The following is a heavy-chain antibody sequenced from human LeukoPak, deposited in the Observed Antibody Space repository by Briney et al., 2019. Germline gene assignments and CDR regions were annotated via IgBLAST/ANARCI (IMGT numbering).Heavy chain of an antibody. V-gene: IGHV3-21*01. CDR3: AKDRYGLAD. D-gene: IGHD3-16*01. CDR1: GFTFISYS. Sequence: PGGSLRLSCAASGFTFISYSMNWVRQAPGKGLEWVSSISSSSSYIYYADSVKGRFTISRDNSKNTLYLQMNSLRAEDTAVYYCAKDRYGLADWGQGTLVTVSS. CDR2: ISSSSSYI. J-gene: IGHJ4*02.